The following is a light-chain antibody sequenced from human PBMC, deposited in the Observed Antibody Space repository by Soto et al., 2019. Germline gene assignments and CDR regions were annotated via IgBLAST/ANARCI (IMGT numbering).Light chain of an antibody. Sequence: DVVMTQSPLSLPVPLGQPASISCRPTQSFLHVNGKPNLTWFHQRPGQSPRRLIYQVFNRDSGVPDRFSGSGSGTDFTLKISRVEAEDVGVYYCMQGSLWPFTFGQGTRLEIK. CDR3: MQGSLWPFT. V-gene: IGKV2-30*02. J-gene: IGKJ2*01. CDR2: QVF. CDR1: QSFLHVNGKPN.